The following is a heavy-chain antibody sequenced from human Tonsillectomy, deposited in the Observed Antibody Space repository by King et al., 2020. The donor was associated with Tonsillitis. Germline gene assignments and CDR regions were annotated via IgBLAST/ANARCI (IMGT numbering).Heavy chain of an antibody. CDR1: GGSISSYY. Sequence: QLQESGPGLVKPSETLSLTCTVSGGSISSYYWSWIRQPPGKGLEWIGYIYDSGSTNYNPSLKSRVTISVDTSKNQFSLKLSSVTATDTAVYYCARGFLIYYYDSGGYYFDYWGKGTLVTVSS. D-gene: IGHD3-22*01. CDR2: IYDSGST. CDR3: ARGFLIYYYDSGGYYFDY. J-gene: IGHJ4*02. V-gene: IGHV4-59*01.